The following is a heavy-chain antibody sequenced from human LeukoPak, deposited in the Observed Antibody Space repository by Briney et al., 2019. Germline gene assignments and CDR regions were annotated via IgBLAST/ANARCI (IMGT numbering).Heavy chain of an antibody. CDR3: ARRSGLSPYYYDSSGPWHAFDI. J-gene: IGHJ3*02. V-gene: IGHV4-39*07. CDR2: IYYSGST. CDR1: GGPISSYSYY. Sequence: SETLSLTCTVSGGPISSYSYYWGWIRRPPGKGLEWIGNIYYSGSTYYNPSLKSRVTISIDTSKNQFSLKLSSVTAADTAVYYCARRSGLSPYYYDSSGPWHAFDIWGQGTMVTVSS. D-gene: IGHD3-22*01.